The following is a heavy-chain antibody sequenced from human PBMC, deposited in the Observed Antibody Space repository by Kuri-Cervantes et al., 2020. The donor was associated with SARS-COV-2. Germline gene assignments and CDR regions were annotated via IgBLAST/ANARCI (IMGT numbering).Heavy chain of an antibody. Sequence: GESLKISCVASGFTLTKYTMNWVRQAPGKALEWVSSISGSGSYIYYADSVKGRFTISRESGESSLYLHMNSLRAEDTAVYYCASIYSGYEDGWGQGTLVTVSS. J-gene: IGHJ4*02. CDR1: GFTLTKYT. V-gene: IGHV3-21*01. CDR2: ISGSGSYI. CDR3: ASIYSGYEDG. D-gene: IGHD5-12*01.